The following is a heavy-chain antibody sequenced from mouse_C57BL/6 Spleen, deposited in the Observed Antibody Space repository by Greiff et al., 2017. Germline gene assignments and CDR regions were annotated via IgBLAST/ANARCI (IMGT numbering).Heavy chain of an antibody. CDR1: GFTFSSYA. Sequence: DVMLVESGEGLVKPGGSLKLSCAASGFTFSSYAMSWVRQTPEKRLEWVAYISSGGDYIYYADTVKGRFTISRDNARNTLYLQMSSLKSEDTAMYYCTRGLSLYFDYWGQGTTLTVSS. D-gene: IGHD1-1*02. J-gene: IGHJ2*01. V-gene: IGHV5-9-1*02. CDR2: ISSGGDYI. CDR3: TRGLSLYFDY.